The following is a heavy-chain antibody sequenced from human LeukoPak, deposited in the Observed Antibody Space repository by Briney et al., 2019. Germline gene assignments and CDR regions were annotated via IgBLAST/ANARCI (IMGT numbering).Heavy chain of an antibody. D-gene: IGHD2-2*01. CDR3: GRGGVVVPAAMRYYYYMDV. V-gene: IGHV4-34*01. J-gene: IGHJ6*03. CDR2: INHSGST. CDR1: GGSFSGYY. Sequence: PSETLSLTCAVYGGSFSGYYWSWIRQPPGKGLEWIGEINHSGSTNYNPSLKSRVTISVDTSKNQFSLKLSSVTAADTAVYYCGRGGVVVPAAMRYYYYMDVWGKGTTVTVSS.